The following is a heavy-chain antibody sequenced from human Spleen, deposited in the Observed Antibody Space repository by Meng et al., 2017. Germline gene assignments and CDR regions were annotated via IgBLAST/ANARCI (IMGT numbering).Heavy chain of an antibody. J-gene: IGHJ4*02. Sequence: LSPPFAGYGGSFISSNGWSWVRQPPGKGLEWIGEIYHSGSTNYNPSLKSRVTISVDKSKNQFSLKLTSVTAADTAVYYCARKGWLQPHFNSWGQGALVTVSS. D-gene: IGHD5-24*01. V-gene: IGHV4-4*02. CDR1: GGSFISSNG. CDR2: IYHSGST. CDR3: ARKGWLQPHFNS.